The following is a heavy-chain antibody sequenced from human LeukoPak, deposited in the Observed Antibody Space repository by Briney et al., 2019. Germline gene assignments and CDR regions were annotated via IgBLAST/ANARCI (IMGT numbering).Heavy chain of an antibody. Sequence: GASVRVSCKASGYTFTSYYMHWVRQAPGQGLEWMGIINPSGGSTSYAQKFQGRVTMTRDMSTSTVYMELSSLRSEDTAVYYCARAPKPYDSSGYYRKSPSFDYWGQGTLVTVSS. D-gene: IGHD3-22*01. CDR1: GYTFTSYY. V-gene: IGHV1-46*01. J-gene: IGHJ4*02. CDR3: ARAPKPYDSSGYYRKSPSFDY. CDR2: INPSGGST.